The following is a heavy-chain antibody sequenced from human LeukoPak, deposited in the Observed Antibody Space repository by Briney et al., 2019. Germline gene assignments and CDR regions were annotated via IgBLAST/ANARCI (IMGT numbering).Heavy chain of an antibody. CDR1: GFTFSNYA. D-gene: IGHD2-15*01. V-gene: IGHV3-23*01. CDR2: INPNDDGRS. Sequence: GGSLRLSCQASGFTFSNYAMSWIRQAPGKGLEWVSSINPNDDGRSFFANFVEGRSTISRDDSRSAVYLQMNNLRAEDTAVYYCARSGVATCHYWGQGILVSVSS. J-gene: IGHJ4*02. CDR3: ARSGVATCHY.